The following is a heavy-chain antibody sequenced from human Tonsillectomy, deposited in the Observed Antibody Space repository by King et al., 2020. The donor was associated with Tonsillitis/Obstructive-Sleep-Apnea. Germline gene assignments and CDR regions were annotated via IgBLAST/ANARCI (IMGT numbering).Heavy chain of an antibody. CDR1: GGSISSGGYY. V-gene: IGHV4-31*03. CDR3: AKELPYCTNGVCSGHNWFDP. D-gene: IGHD2-8*01. Sequence: QLQESSPGLVKPSQTLSLTCTVSGGSISSGGYYWSWIRQHPGKGLEWIGYIYYSGSTHYNPSLKSRVTISVDTSKNQFSLKLTSVTAADTAVYYCAKELPYCTNGVCSGHNWFDPWGQGTLVTVSS. CDR2: IYYSGST. J-gene: IGHJ5*02.